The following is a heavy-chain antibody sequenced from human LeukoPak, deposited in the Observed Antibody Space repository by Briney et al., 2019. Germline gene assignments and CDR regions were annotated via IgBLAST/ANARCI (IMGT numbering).Heavy chain of an antibody. J-gene: IGHJ4*02. Sequence: PGGSLRLSCAASGFTFSSYAMSWVRQAPGKGLEWVSSISSSSSYIYYADSVKGRFTISRDNAKNSLYLQMNSLRAEDTAVYYCARSQYGSGSYYNDDYWGQGTLVTVSS. V-gene: IGHV3-21*01. CDR3: ARSQYGSGSYYNDDY. D-gene: IGHD3-10*01. CDR1: GFTFSSYA. CDR2: ISSSSSYI.